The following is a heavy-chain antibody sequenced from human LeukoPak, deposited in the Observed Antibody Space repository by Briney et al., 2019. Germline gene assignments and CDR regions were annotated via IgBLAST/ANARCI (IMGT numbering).Heavy chain of an antibody. J-gene: IGHJ5*02. CDR1: GGSISSYY. CDR2: IYYSGST. D-gene: IGHD1-26*01. Sequence: PSETLSFTCTVSGGSISSYYWSWIRQPPGKGLEWIGYIYYSGSTNYNPSLKSRVTISVDTSKNQFSLKLSSVTAADTAVYYCASQGGATVYNWFDPWGQGTLVTVSS. CDR3: ASQGGATVYNWFDP. V-gene: IGHV4-59*01.